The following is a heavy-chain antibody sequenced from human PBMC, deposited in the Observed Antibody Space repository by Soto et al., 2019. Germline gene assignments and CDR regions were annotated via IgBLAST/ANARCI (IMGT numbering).Heavy chain of an antibody. CDR1: GGSFSGYY. J-gene: IGHJ5*02. CDR2: INHSGST. CDR3: ARDRRLITMVRGVSLWLDP. Sequence: PSETLSLTYAVYGGSFSGYYWSWIRQPPGKGLEWIGEINHSGSTNYNPSLKSRVTISVDTSKNQFSPKLSSVTAADTAVYYCARDRRLITMVRGVSLWLDPWGQGTLVTVSS. V-gene: IGHV4-34*01. D-gene: IGHD3-10*01.